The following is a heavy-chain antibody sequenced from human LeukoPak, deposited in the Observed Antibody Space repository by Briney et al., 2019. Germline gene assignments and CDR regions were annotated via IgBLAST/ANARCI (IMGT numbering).Heavy chain of an antibody. CDR3: ARFSGSYCDY. J-gene: IGHJ4*02. V-gene: IGHV3-30-3*01. CDR2: ISYDGSNK. Sequence: GGSLRLSCAGSGFTFSSYAMHWVRQAPGKGLEWVAVISYDGSNKYYADSVKGRFTISRDNSKNTLYPQMNSLRAEDTAVYYCARFSGSYCDYWGQGTLVTVSS. CDR1: GFTFSSYA. D-gene: IGHD1-26*01.